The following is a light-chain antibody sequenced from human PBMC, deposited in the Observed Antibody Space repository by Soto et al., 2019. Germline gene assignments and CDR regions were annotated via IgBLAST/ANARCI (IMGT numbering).Light chain of an antibody. CDR1: QSVSSTY. Sequence: EIVLTQSPGTLSLAPGETATLSCRASQSVSSTYLAWYQQKPGQAPRLLIYGASNRATGIPGRFSGSGSGTDFTLTISSLEPEDFAVYYCQQHISWPLTFGGGTKVDIK. CDR3: QQHISWPLT. V-gene: IGKV3-11*01. J-gene: IGKJ4*01. CDR2: GAS.